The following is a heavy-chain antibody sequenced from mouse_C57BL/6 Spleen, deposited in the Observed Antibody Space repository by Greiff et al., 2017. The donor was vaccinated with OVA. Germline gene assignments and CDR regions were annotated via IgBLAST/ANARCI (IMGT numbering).Heavy chain of an antibody. V-gene: IGHV14-4*01. CDR3: TTFGYGDGTRFAY. J-gene: IGHJ3*01. CDR2: IDPENGDT. D-gene: IGHD2-2*01. Sequence: VQLKQSGAELVRPGASVKLSCTASGFNIKDDYMHWVKQRPEQGLEWIGWIDPENGDTEYASKFQGKATITADTSSNTAYLQLSSLTSEDTAVYYCTTFGYGDGTRFAYWGQGTLVTVSA. CDR1: GFNIKDDY.